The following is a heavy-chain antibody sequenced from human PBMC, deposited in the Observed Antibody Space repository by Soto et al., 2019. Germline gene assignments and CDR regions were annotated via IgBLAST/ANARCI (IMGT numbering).Heavy chain of an antibody. CDR2: ISGSGGST. J-gene: IGHJ4*02. V-gene: IGHV3-23*01. Sequence: PGGSLRLSCAASGFTFSSYAMSWVRQAPGKGLEWVSAISGSGGSTYYADSVKGRFTISRDNSKNTLYLQMNSLRAEDTAVYYCVWVPRSLLRRSPHPGFDYWGQGTLVTVSS. CDR1: GFTFSSYA. D-gene: IGHD3-10*01. CDR3: VWVPRSLLRRSPHPGFDY.